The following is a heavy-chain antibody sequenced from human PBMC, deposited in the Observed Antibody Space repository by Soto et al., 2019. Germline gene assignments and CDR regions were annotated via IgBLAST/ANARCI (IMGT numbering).Heavy chain of an antibody. D-gene: IGHD1-26*01. J-gene: IGHJ4*02. CDR2: IYYSGST. CDR3: AREGGIVGATAADY. Sequence: QVQLQESGPGLVKPSQTLSLTCTVSGGSISSGGYYWSWIRQHPGKGLEWIGYIYYSGSTYYNPSSNSRGNTSVDTSQNQFSLELSAVTAADTAVYYCAREGGIVGATAADYWGQGTLVTVSS. CDR1: GGSISSGGYY. V-gene: IGHV4-31*03.